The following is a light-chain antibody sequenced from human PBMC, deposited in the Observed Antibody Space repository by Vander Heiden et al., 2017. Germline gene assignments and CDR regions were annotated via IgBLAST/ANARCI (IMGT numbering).Light chain of an antibody. J-gene: IGLJ3*02. CDR2: TNY. CDR3: ATWDDSLTCPV. Sequence: QSVLTQQPTASGTTGQRVTISCAGGSSNIGSNAVNWYQHLPGAAPKLLIYTNYQRPSGVPDRFSGSKSGTSASLAISGLQSEDEAEYYCATWDDSLTCPVFGGGTKLTVL. V-gene: IGLV1-44*01. CDR1: SSNIGSNA.